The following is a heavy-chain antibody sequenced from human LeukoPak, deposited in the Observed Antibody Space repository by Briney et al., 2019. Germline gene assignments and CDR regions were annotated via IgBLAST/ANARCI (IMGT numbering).Heavy chain of an antibody. CDR3: AKEIASGDYAVDY. J-gene: IGHJ4*02. V-gene: IGHV3-21*01. Sequence: GGSLRLSCAASGFTFSSYSMNWVRQAPGKGLEWVSSISSSSSYIYYADSVKGRFTISRDNAKNSLYLQMNSLRAEDTAVYYCAKEIASGDYAVDYWGQGTLVTVSS. CDR2: ISSSSSYI. D-gene: IGHD4-17*01. CDR1: GFTFSSYS.